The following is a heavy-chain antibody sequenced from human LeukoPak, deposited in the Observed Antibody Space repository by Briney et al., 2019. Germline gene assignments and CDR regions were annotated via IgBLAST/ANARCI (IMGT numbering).Heavy chain of an antibody. D-gene: IGHD5-18*01. CDR3: AGDVDTAMAYDY. CDR1: GGSFSGYY. J-gene: IGHJ4*02. V-gene: IGHV4-34*01. CDR2: INHSGST. Sequence: SETLSLTCTVSGGSFSGYYWSWIRQPPGKGLEWIGEINHSGSTNYNPSLKSRVTISVDTSKNQFSLKLSSVTAADTAVYYCAGDVDTAMAYDYWGQGTLVTVSS.